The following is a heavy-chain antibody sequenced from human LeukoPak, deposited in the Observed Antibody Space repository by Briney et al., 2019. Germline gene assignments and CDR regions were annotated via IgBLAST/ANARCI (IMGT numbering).Heavy chain of an antibody. V-gene: IGHV4-34*01. J-gene: IGHJ4*02. D-gene: IGHD3-3*01. CDR1: DASSSPLP. Sequence: SATLSPPVDPHDASSSPLPCSWSRPPPGKGLGWAGEINHSGGTNYNPSLKSRVTISVNNSKNQLTLKLNSVTAADTSVYNCSGGRWELRFYCWGRGTLVTVSS. CDR3: SGGRWELRFYC. CDR2: INHSGGT.